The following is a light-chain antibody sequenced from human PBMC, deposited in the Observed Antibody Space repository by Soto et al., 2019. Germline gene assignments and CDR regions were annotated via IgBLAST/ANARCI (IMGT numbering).Light chain of an antibody. V-gene: IGLV2-8*01. CDR1: SSDVGGYNY. CDR2: EVS. Sequence: QSALTQPPSASGSPGQSVTISCTGTSSDVGGYNYVSWYQQHPGGAPKLMIYEVSKRPSGVPDRFSGSKSGNTASLTVSGLQPEDEADYYCSSYAGSNKSVFGTGTKVTVL. CDR3: SSYAGSNKSV. J-gene: IGLJ1*01.